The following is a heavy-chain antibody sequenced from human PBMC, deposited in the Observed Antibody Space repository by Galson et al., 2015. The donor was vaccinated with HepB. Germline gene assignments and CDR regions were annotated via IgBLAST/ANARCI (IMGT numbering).Heavy chain of an antibody. D-gene: IGHD3-10*01. Sequence: SVKVSCKASGYTFASFGFAWVRQAPGQGLEWMGWISAYNRNTNYAQMLQGRVTMTTDTSTSTAYMELRSLRSDDTAVYYCARMGMVRGVVRLFEFDYWGQGTLVTVSS. J-gene: IGHJ4*02. CDR3: ARMGMVRGVVRLFEFDY. V-gene: IGHV1-18*04. CDR2: ISAYNRNT. CDR1: GYTFASFG.